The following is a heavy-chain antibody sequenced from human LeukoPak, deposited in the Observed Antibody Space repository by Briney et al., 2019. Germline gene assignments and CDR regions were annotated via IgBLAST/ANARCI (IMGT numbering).Heavy chain of an antibody. Sequence: SVKVSCKASGGTFSSYAISWVRQAPGQGLEWMGGIIPIFGTANYAQKFQGRVTITTDESTSTAYMELSSLRSEDTAVYYCARAAYCGGDCYPFPYYFDYWGQGTLVTVPS. V-gene: IGHV1-69*05. CDR2: IIPIFGTA. CDR1: GGTFSSYA. J-gene: IGHJ4*02. CDR3: ARAAYCGGDCYPFPYYFDY. D-gene: IGHD2-21*02.